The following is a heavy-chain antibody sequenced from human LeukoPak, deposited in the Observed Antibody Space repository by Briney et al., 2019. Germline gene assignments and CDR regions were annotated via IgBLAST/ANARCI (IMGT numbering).Heavy chain of an antibody. J-gene: IGHJ4*02. Sequence: PPETLSLTCTVSGGSVSSGSYYWSWLRQPPGKGLEWIGYIYYSGSTNYNPSLKSRVTISVDTSKNQFSLKLSSVTAADTAVYYCAREGPQLGLDYWGQGTLVTVSS. CDR1: GGSVSSGSYY. CDR3: AREGPQLGLDY. D-gene: IGHD1-1*01. V-gene: IGHV4-61*01. CDR2: IYYSGST.